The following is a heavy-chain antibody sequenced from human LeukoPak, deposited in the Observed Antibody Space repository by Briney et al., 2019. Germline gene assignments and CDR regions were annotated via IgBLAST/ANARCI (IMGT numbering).Heavy chain of an antibody. CDR2: ISAYNGNT. V-gene: IGHV1-18*01. CDR3: ARDELELPYGDYYYGMDV. D-gene: IGHD1-7*01. Sequence: GASVKVSCKASGYTFTSYGISWVRQAPGQGLEWMGWISAYNGNTNYAQELQGRVTMTTDTSTSTAYMELRSLRSDDTAVYYCARDELELPYGDYYYGMDVWGQGTTVTVSS. J-gene: IGHJ6*02. CDR1: GYTFTSYG.